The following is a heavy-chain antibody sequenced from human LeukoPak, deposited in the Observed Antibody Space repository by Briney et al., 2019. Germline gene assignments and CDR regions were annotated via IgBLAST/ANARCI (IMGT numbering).Heavy chain of an antibody. CDR2: INPNTGDT. CDR3: AREESLSGGSQSLDY. CDR1: GYTFTGYY. V-gene: IGHV1-2*02. D-gene: IGHD2-15*01. Sequence: ASVKVSCKASGYTFTGYYIHWVRRAPGQGLEWMAWINPNTGDTNYAQRFQGRVTMTRDTSVNTAYMELSRPRSDDTAVYFCAREESLSGGSQSLDYWGQGTLVTVSS. J-gene: IGHJ4*02.